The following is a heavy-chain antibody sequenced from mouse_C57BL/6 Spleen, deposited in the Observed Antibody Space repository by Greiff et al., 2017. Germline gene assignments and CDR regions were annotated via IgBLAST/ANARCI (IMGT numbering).Heavy chain of an antibody. Sequence: VMLVESGPELVKPGASVKISCKASGYAFSSSWMNWVKQRPGKGLEWIGRIYPGDGDTNYNGKFKGKATLTADKSSSTAYMQLSSLTSEDSAVYFCARSPPYYGSSPWYFDVWGTGTTVTVSS. D-gene: IGHD1-1*01. CDR2: IYPGDGDT. J-gene: IGHJ1*03. CDR3: ARSPPYYGSSPWYFDV. CDR1: GYAFSSSW. V-gene: IGHV1-82*01.